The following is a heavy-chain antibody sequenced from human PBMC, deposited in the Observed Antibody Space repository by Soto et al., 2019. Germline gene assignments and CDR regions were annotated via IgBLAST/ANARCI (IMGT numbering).Heavy chain of an antibody. D-gene: IGHD5-12*01. V-gene: IGHV1-69*12. CDR1: GGTFSSYA. CDR2: IIPIFGTA. Sequence: QVQLVQSGAEVEKPGSSVKVSCKASGGTFSSYAINWVRQAPGQGLEWMGGIIPIFGTADYAQKFQGRVTIIADESTSTAYMELSSLRSEDTAVYYCARSPRGQDYYYGMDVWGQGTTVTVSS. CDR3: ARSPRGQDYYYGMDV. J-gene: IGHJ6*02.